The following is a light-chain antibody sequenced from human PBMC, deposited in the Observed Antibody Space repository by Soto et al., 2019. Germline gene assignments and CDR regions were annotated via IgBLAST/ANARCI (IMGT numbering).Light chain of an antibody. CDR3: QQYNNWPLLT. CDR1: ESVSRN. Sequence: EVVMTQSPATLSVSPGERATLSCRASESVSRNLAWYQQKPGLAPRLLIYDASSRATGIPARFSGSGSGTEFTLTISSLQSEDFAVYYCQQYNNWPLLTFGGGTKVDIK. CDR2: DAS. J-gene: IGKJ4*01. V-gene: IGKV3D-15*01.